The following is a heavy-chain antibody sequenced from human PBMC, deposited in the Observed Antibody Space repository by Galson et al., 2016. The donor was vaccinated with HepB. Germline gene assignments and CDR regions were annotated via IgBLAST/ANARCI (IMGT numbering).Heavy chain of an antibody. Sequence: SLRLSCAASGFTFGSYSMNWVRQAPGKGLEWVAYIRSSSSTVYYADSVKGRFTISRDNAKNSLYLQMNSLRAEDTAVYYCARGGASCSGGSCYFWFDPWGQGTPVTVSS. D-gene: IGHD2-15*01. J-gene: IGHJ5*02. CDR3: ARGGASCSGGSCYFWFDP. CDR1: GFTFGSYS. V-gene: IGHV3-48*01. CDR2: IRSSSSTV.